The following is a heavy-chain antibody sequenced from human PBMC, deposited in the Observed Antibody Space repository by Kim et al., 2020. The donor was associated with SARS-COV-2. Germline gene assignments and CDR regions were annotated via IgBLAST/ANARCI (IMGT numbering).Heavy chain of an antibody. Sequence: ASVKVSCKASGYTFTSYGISWVRQAPGQGLEWMGWISAYNGNTNYAQKLQGRVTMTTDTSTSTAYMELRSLRSDDTAVYYCARDGAPYSSSWNPGVGDYWGQGTLVTVSS. CDR2: ISAYNGNT. D-gene: IGHD6-13*01. CDR3: ARDGAPYSSSWNPGVGDY. CDR1: GYTFTSYG. J-gene: IGHJ4*02. V-gene: IGHV1-18*01.